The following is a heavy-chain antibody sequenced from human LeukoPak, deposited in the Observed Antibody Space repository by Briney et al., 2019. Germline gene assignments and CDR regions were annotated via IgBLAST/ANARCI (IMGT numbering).Heavy chain of an antibody. D-gene: IGHD3-3*01. Sequence: ASVKVSCKASGGIFANYAISWVRKAPGQGLEWMGGIIPIFGSGYSAQKFQGRLTITADESTRTTYMELSSLRSEDTAVYYCAKGHDDFRQFDFWGQGTLVIVSS. CDR2: IIPIFGSG. V-gene: IGHV1-69*01. J-gene: IGHJ4*02. CDR1: GGIFANYA. CDR3: AKGHDDFRQFDF.